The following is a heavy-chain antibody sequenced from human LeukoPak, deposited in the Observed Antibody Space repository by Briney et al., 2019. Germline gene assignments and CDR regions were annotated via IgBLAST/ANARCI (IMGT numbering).Heavy chain of an antibody. CDR3: ARALWNYDFWSGYYGALYFDY. Sequence: PSETLSLTCTVSGGSISSYCWSWIRQPPGKGLEWIGYIYYSGSTNYNPSLESRVTISVDTSKNQFSLKLSSVTAADTAVYYCARALWNYDFWSGYYGALYFDYWGQGTLVTVSS. V-gene: IGHV4-59*01. CDR2: IYYSGST. CDR1: GGSISSYC. D-gene: IGHD3-3*01. J-gene: IGHJ4*02.